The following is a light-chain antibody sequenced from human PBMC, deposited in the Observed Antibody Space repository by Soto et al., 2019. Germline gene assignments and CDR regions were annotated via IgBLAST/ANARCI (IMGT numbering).Light chain of an antibody. J-gene: IGLJ2*01. CDR3: ETWDSSLSAGV. CDR1: SSNIGSNY. V-gene: IGLV1-51*01. Sequence: QSVLTQPPSVSAAPGQKVTISCSGSSSNIGSNYVSWYQQLPGTAPKLLIYDNNKRPSGIPDRFSASKSGTSATLGITGLQTGDEADYYCETWDSSLSAGVFGGGTKLTVL. CDR2: DNN.